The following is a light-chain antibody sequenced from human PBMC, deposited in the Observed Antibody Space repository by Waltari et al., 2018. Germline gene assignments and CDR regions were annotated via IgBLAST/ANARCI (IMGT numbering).Light chain of an antibody. J-gene: IGLJ2*01. Sequence: QSALTQHASVSGSPEQSITISCTGTSSDVGVYNSVSWYQQHPGKAPKLMIYDVTKRPSGVSDRFSGSKSGNTASLIISGLQAEDEADYYCSSYAGSSTLVFGGGTKLTVL. CDR1: SSDVGVYNS. V-gene: IGLV2-23*02. CDR2: DVT. CDR3: SSYAGSSTLV.